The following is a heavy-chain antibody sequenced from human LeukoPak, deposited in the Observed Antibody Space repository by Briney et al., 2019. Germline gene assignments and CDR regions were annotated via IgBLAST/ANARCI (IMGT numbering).Heavy chain of an antibody. D-gene: IGHD3-10*01. CDR1: GYTLTELS. CDR3: ATFFLGRRGEFDY. V-gene: IGHV1-24*01. J-gene: IGHJ4*02. Sequence: ASVKVSCKVSGYTLTELSMHWVRQAPGKGLEWMGGFDPEDSETIYAQKFQGRVTMTEDTSTDTAYMELSSLRSEDTAVYYCATFFLGRRGEFDYWGQGTLVTVSS. CDR2: FDPEDSET.